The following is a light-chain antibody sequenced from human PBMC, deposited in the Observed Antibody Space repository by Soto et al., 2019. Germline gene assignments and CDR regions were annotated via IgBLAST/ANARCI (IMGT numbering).Light chain of an antibody. V-gene: IGKV3-20*01. CDR3: RQYGSSPWT. Sequence: VLTQSPGTLSLSPGERATLSCRASQSVSSSYLAWYQQKPGQAPRLLIYGASSRATGIPDRFSGSGSGTDFTLTISRLEPEDFAVYYCRQYGSSPWTSGQATKVDIK. CDR2: GAS. CDR1: QSVSSSY. J-gene: IGKJ1*01.